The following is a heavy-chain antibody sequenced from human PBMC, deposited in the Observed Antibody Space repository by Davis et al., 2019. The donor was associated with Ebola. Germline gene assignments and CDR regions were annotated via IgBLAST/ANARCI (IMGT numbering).Heavy chain of an antibody. J-gene: IGHJ4*02. CDR1: GFTFSSYW. V-gene: IGHV3-74*01. CDR2: INSDGSST. CDR3: ARGGYCSSTSCYTRFDY. D-gene: IGHD2-2*02. Sequence: PGGSLRLSCAASGFTFSSYWMHWVRHAPGKGLVWVSRINSDGSSTSYADSVKGRFTISRDNAKNTLYLQMNSLRAEDTAVYYCARGGYCSSTSCYTRFDYWGQGTLVTVSS.